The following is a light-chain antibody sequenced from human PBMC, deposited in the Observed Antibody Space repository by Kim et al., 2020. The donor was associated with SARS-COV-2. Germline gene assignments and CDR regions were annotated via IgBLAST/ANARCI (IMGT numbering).Light chain of an antibody. CDR2: GAS. Sequence: EIVMTQSPVTLSVSPGERATLSCRASQSVSSNLAWYQQKPGQAPRLLIYGASTRATTIPARFSGSGSGTEFTLTISTLQSEDFAVYYCQQYNNWPQTFGGGTRVEIK. CDR1: QSVSSN. J-gene: IGKJ4*01. CDR3: QQYNNWPQT. V-gene: IGKV3-15*01.